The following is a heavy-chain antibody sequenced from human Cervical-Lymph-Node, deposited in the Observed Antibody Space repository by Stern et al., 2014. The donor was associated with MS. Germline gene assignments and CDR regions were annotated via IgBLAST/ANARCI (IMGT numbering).Heavy chain of an antibody. J-gene: IGHJ4*02. D-gene: IGHD6-19*01. Sequence: QVQLVQSGGGVVLPGRSLRLSCVVSGFDFSVYGIHWVRQAPGQGLEWVAVISYDGGNKFYADYVKGRFTISRDKSKNTLYLQMNSLRAEDTAMYYCAKDAPGITVAGFFDDWGQGTVVTVSS. V-gene: IGHV3-30*18. CDR2: ISYDGGNK. CDR1: GFDFSVYG. CDR3: AKDAPGITVAGFFDD.